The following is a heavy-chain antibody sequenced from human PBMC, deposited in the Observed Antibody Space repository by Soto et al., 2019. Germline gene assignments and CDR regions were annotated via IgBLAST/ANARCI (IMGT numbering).Heavy chain of an antibody. CDR3: ASTRYPYHFDY. D-gene: IGHD3-16*02. V-gene: IGHV4-59*08. CDR2: IYYRGSS. J-gene: IGHJ4*02. CDR1: GGSIRSYY. Sequence: PSETLSLTCSVSGGSIRSYYWTWIRQPPGKGLEWIGYIYYRGSSNYRSSLRSRVTMSIDTSKNQFSLNLSSVTAADTAVYYCASTRYPYHFDYWGQGTPVTVSS.